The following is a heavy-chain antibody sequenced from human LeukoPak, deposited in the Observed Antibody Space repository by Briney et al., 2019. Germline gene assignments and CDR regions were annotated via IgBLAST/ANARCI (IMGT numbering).Heavy chain of an antibody. CDR1: GASISSYY. D-gene: IGHD2-21*01. CDR2: IYYSGST. V-gene: IGHV4-59*12. J-gene: IGHJ3*02. CDR3: ARWQVNAFDI. Sequence: SSETLSLTCTVSGASISSYYWSWIRQPPGKGLEWIGYIYYSGSTNYNPSLKSRVTISVDTSKNQFSLKLSSVTAADTAVYYCARWQVNAFDIWGQGTMVTVSS.